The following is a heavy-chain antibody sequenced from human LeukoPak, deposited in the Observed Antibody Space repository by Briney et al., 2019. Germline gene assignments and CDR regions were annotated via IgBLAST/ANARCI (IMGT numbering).Heavy chain of an antibody. J-gene: IGHJ3*02. V-gene: IGHV3-21*01. CDR3: ARDQEAVIAIPHAFDI. CDR2: ISSSSSYI. D-gene: IGHD2-21*01. Sequence: GGSLRLSCAASGFTFSSYSMNWVRQAPGKGLEWVSSISSSSSYIYYADSVKGRFTISRDNAKNSLYLQMNSLRAEDTAVYYCARDQEAVIAIPHAFDIWGQGTMVTVSS. CDR1: GFTFSSYS.